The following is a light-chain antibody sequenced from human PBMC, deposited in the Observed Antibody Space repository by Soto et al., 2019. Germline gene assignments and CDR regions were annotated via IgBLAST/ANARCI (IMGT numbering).Light chain of an antibody. CDR2: GAS. Sequence: ESMLTQSPGTLSLSPGERATLSCRASQSVSTRYLAWYQQKPGQAPRLLIYGASIRAAGIPDRFSGSGSGTDFTLTISRLEPEDFEVYYCHQFGRSPLAFTFGQGTKLEI. CDR1: QSVSTRY. CDR3: HQFGRSPLAFT. J-gene: IGKJ2*01. V-gene: IGKV3-20*01.